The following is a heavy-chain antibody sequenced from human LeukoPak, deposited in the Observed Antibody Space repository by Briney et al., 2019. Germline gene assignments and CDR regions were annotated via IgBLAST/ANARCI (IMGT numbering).Heavy chain of an antibody. CDR3: ARYSSGWYGYYLDY. CDR2: ISAYNGNT. D-gene: IGHD6-19*01. CDR1: GYTFTSYG. J-gene: IGHJ4*02. Sequence: GASVKVSCKSSGYTFTSYGISWVRQGPGPGMERMGLISAYNGNTNYSQKLQGRVTMTTDTSTSTPYMELRSLRSDDTAVYYCARYSSGWYGYYLDYWGQGTLVTVSS. V-gene: IGHV1-18*04.